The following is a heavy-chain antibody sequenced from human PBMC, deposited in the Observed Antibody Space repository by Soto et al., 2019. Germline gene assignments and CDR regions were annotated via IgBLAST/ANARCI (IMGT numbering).Heavy chain of an antibody. D-gene: IGHD3-3*01. CDR3: ARVYYDFWSGYQRYYYYYYGMDV. Sequence: SETLSLTCTVSGGSISSYYWSWIRQPPGKGLEWIGYIYYSGSTNYNPSLKSRVTISVDTSKNQFSLKLSSVTAADTAVYYCARVYYDFWSGYQRYYYYYYGMDVWGQGTTVTVSS. V-gene: IGHV4-59*01. CDR1: GGSISSYY. J-gene: IGHJ6*02. CDR2: IYYSGST.